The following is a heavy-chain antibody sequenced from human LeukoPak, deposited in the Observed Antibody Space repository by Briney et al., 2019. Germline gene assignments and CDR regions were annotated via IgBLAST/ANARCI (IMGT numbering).Heavy chain of an antibody. Sequence: SETLSLTCAVYGGSFSGYYWSWIRQPPGKGVEWIGEINHSGSNNYNPSLKSRVTISVDTSKNQFSLKLSSVTAADTAVYYCARVDEPPTTYDRPTCFDLWGRGTLVTVSS. D-gene: IGHD3-22*01. CDR1: GGSFSGYY. CDR2: INHSGSN. J-gene: IGHJ2*01. CDR3: ARVDEPPTTYDRPTCFDL. V-gene: IGHV4-34*01.